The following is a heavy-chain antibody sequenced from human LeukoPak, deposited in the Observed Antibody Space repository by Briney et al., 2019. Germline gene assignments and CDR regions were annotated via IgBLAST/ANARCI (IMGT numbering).Heavy chain of an antibody. D-gene: IGHD3-10*01. Sequence: GGSLRLSCTASGFTFSNYGVHWVRQAPGKGLEWVAFIRYDGSVKYYADSVKGRLTISRDNSKKTLYLQMNSLRAEDTAVYYCAKEFAGSHYYYYYMDVWGKGTTVTVSS. CDR1: GFTFSNYG. J-gene: IGHJ6*03. CDR3: AKEFAGSHYYYYYMDV. V-gene: IGHV3-30*02. CDR2: IRYDGSVK.